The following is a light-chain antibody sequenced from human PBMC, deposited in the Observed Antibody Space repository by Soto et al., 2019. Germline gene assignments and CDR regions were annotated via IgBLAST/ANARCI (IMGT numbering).Light chain of an antibody. CDR2: DAS. J-gene: IGKJ4*02. CDR3: QQRSNWPRLT. CDR1: QSVSSY. Sequence: EIVLTQSPATLSLSPGERATLSCRASQSVSSYLAWYQQKPGQAPRLLIYDASNRATGIPARFSGSGAVTDFTLTIRSLEPEVFTVYHCQQRSNWPRLTFGGGTKVEIK. V-gene: IGKV3-11*01.